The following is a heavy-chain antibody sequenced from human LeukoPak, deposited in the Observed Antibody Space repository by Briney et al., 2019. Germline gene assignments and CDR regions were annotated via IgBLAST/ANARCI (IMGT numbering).Heavy chain of an antibody. Sequence: SETLSLTCTVSGGSISSSSYYWGWIRQPPGKGLEWIGSIYHSGSTYYNPSLKSRVTISVDTSKNQFSLKLSSVTAADTAVYYCARDPSGSYYEGYYFDYWGQGTLVTVSS. CDR1: GGSISSSSYY. D-gene: IGHD1-26*01. CDR3: ARDPSGSYYEGYYFDY. J-gene: IGHJ4*02. CDR2: IYHSGST. V-gene: IGHV4-39*07.